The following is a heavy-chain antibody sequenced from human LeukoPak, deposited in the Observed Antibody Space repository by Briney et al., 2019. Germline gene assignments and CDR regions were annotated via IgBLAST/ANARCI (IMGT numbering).Heavy chain of an antibody. Sequence: GGSLRLSCAASGFTVSSNYMSWDRQAPGKGLEWVSVIYSGGSTYYADSVKGRFTISRDNSKNTLYLQMNSLRAEDTAVYYCARVTYYYDSSGYHFDYWGQGTLVTVSS. V-gene: IGHV3-53*01. D-gene: IGHD3-22*01. CDR2: IYSGGST. CDR1: GFTVSSNY. CDR3: ARVTYYYDSSGYHFDY. J-gene: IGHJ4*02.